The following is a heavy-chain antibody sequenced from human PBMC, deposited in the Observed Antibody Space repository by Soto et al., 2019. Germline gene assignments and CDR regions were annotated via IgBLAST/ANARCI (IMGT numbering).Heavy chain of an antibody. J-gene: IGHJ5*02. Sequence: SETLSLTCAVYGGSFSGYYWIWIRQPPGKGLEWIGEINHSGSTNYNPSLKSRVTISVDTSKNQFSLKLSSVTAADTAVYYCASAVGGRLRYFDWSQTWGQGTLVTVSS. CDR1: GGSFSGYY. CDR2: INHSGST. D-gene: IGHD3-9*01. CDR3: ASAVGGRLRYFDWSQT. V-gene: IGHV4-34*01.